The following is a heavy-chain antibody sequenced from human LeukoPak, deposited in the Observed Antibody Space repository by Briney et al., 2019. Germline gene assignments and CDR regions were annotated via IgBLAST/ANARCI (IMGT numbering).Heavy chain of an antibody. CDR3: ARRSGDRAFDI. CDR1: GFTFSGSA. D-gene: IGHD3-10*01. J-gene: IGHJ3*02. CDR2: IRSKANSYAT. V-gene: IGHV3-73*01. Sequence: GGSLRLSCAASGFTFSGSAMHWVRQASGKGLEWVGRIRSKANSYATAYAASVKGRFTISRDNAKNSLHLQMNSLRLEDMALYYCARRSGDRAFDIWGQGTMVTVSS.